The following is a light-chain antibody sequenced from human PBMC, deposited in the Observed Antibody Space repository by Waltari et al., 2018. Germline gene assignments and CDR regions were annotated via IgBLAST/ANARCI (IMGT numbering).Light chain of an antibody. V-gene: IGLV1-40*01. CDR3: QSYDSRLSGHWV. CDR1: SSNIGAGYD. Sequence: QSVLTQPPSVSGAPGQRVTISCTGSSSNIGAGYDVHWYQQLPGTAPKLLIYGNSNRPSGVPDRFSGSKSDTSASLAITGLQAEDEADYYCQSYDSRLSGHWVFGGGTKLTVL. J-gene: IGLJ3*02. CDR2: GNS.